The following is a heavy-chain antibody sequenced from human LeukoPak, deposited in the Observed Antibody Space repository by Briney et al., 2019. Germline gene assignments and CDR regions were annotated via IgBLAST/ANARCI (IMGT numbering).Heavy chain of an antibody. CDR1: GFSFTNTW. CDR3: ATEGGSGSYYGDDAFDM. V-gene: IGHV3-15*01. J-gene: IGHJ3*02. CDR2: VKSKADDGTT. D-gene: IGHD3-10*01. Sequence: GGSLRLSCEASGFSFTNTWMSWVRQAPGKGLEWVGRVKSKADDGTTDYAAPVQGRFTISRDDSKNTLSLQMNSLKTEDTGVYYIATEGGSGSYYGDDAFDMWGQGTMVTVSS.